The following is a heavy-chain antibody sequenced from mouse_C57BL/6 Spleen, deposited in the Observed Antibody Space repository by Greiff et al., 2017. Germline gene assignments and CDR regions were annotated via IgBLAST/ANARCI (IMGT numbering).Heavy chain of an antibody. CDR1: GYSITSGYY. V-gene: IGHV3-6*01. D-gene: IGHD6-5*01. Sequence: EVHLVESGPGLVKPSQSLSLTCSVTGYSITSGYYWNWIRQFPGNKLEWMGYISYDGSNNYNPSLKNRISITRDTSKNQFFLKLNSVTTEDTATYYCARGAYPAGDYFDYWGQGTTLTVSS. J-gene: IGHJ2*01. CDR2: ISYDGSN. CDR3: ARGAYPAGDYFDY.